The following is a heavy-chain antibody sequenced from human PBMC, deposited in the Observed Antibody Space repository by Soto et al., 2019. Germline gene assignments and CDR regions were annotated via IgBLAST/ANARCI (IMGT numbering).Heavy chain of an antibody. CDR3: ARESEDLTSNFDY. V-gene: IGHV3-21*06. CDR1: GFTFTRYS. J-gene: IGHJ4*02. Sequence: GGSLRLSCAASGFTFTRYSMNWVRQAPGKGLEWVSSISSTTNYIYYGDSMKGRFTISRDNAKNSLYLEMNSLRAEDTTVYYCARESEDLTSNFDYWGQGTLVTVSS. CDR2: ISSTTNYI.